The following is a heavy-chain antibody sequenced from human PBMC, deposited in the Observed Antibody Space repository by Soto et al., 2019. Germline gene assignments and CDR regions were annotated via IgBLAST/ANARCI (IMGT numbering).Heavy chain of an antibody. D-gene: IGHD6-13*01. CDR1: GFTFSTYN. V-gene: IGHV3-21*01. CDR2: ISSSSRFI. Sequence: EVQLVESGGGLVKPGGSLRLSCAASGFTFSTYNMNWVRQVPGKGLEWVSSISSSSRFIYYADSLKGRFTISRDNAQNSLDLQMNSLRAEDTAVYYCTRGEASVVVPGAVETIAVAGGDFFDYWGQGTLVTVSS. J-gene: IGHJ4*02. CDR3: TRGEASVVVPGAVETIAVAGGDFFDY.